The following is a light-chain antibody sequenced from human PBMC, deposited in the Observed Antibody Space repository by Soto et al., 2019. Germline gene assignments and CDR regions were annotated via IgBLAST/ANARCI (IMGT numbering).Light chain of an antibody. CDR3: QSYDNRLSAWV. J-gene: IGLJ7*01. CDR1: SSNFGAGYD. Sequence: QAVVTQPPSVSGAPGQRVTISCTGSSSNFGAGYDVQWYQQLPGTAPKLLIYGNFNRPSGVPDRFSGSKSGTSASLAITGLQAEDEADYYCQSYDNRLSAWVFGGGTQLTVL. V-gene: IGLV1-40*01. CDR2: GNF.